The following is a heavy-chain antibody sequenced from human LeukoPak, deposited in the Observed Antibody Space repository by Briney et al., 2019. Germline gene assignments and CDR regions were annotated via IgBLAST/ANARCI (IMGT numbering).Heavy chain of an antibody. J-gene: IGHJ6*03. CDR1: GFTFSSYA. CDR2: ISGSGGST. D-gene: IGHD1-1*01. Sequence: GGSLRLSCAASGFTFSSYAMSWVRQAPGKGLEWVSAISGSGGSTYYADSVKGRFTISRDNSKNTLYLQMNSLRAEDTAVYYCAKEEYNWNVYYYYYYMDVWGRGTTVTVSS. CDR3: AKEEYNWNVYYYYYYMDV. V-gene: IGHV3-23*01.